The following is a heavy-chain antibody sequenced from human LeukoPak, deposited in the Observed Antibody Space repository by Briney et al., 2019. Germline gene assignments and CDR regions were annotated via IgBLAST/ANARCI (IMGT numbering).Heavy chain of an antibody. J-gene: IGHJ3*02. CDR3: ARDRPAYCGGDCSTGAFDI. Sequence: ASVKVSCKASGYTFTSYDINWVRQATGQGLEWMGWMNPNSGNTGYAQKFQGRVTITRNTSISTAYMELSSLRSEDTAVYYCARDRPAYCGGDCSTGAFDIWGQGTMVTVSS. D-gene: IGHD2-21*02. CDR2: MNPNSGNT. CDR1: GYTFTSYD. V-gene: IGHV1-8*03.